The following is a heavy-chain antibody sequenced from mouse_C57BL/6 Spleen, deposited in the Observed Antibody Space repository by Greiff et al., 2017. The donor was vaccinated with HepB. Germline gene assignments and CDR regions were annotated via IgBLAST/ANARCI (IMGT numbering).Heavy chain of an antibody. D-gene: IGHD2-2*01. CDR3: AVGGLRRTPHYAMDY. CDR2: IDPSDSYT. V-gene: IGHV1-59*01. Sequence: QVQLQQPGAELVRPGTSVKLSCKASGYTFTSYWMHWVKQRPGQGLEWIGVIDPSDSYTNYNQKFKGKATLTVDTSSSKAYMQLSSLTSEDSAVYYCAVGGLRRTPHYAMDYWGQGTSVTVSS. J-gene: IGHJ4*01. CDR1: GYTFTSYW.